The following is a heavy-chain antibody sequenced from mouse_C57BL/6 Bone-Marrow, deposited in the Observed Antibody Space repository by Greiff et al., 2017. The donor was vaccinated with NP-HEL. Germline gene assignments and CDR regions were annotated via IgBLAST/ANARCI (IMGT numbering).Heavy chain of an antibody. D-gene: IGHD1-1*01. V-gene: IGHV1-19*01. CDR2: INPYNGGT. J-gene: IGHJ3*01. Sequence: VQLQQSGPVLVKPGASVKMSCKASGYTFTDYYMNWVKQSHGKSLEWIGVINPYNGGTSYNQKFKGKATLTVNKSSSTAYMELNSLTSEDSAVYYCARDYGSVFAYWGQGTLVTVSA. CDR1: GYTFTDYY. CDR3: ARDYGSVFAY.